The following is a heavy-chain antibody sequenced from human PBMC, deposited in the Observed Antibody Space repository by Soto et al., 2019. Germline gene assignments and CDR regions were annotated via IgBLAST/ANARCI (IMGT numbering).Heavy chain of an antibody. CDR3: ARDSNYHLYSSSSLSS. D-gene: IGHD6-6*01. J-gene: IGHJ5*02. CDR1: GYTFTSYG. CDR2: ISAYNGNT. Sequence: QVQLVQSGAEVKKPGASVKVSCKASGYTFTSYGISWVRQAPGQGLEWMGWISAYNGNTNYAQKLQGRVTMTTDTSTSSAYMELRSLRSDDTAVYYCARDSNYHLYSSSSLSSWCQGTLFTVSS. V-gene: IGHV1-18*04.